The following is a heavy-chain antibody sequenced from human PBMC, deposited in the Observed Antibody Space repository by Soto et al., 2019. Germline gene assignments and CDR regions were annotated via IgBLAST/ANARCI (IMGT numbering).Heavy chain of an antibody. CDR2: IYYSGST. J-gene: IGHJ6*02. D-gene: IGHD6-13*01. Sequence: SETLSLTCTVSGGSISSYYWSWIRQPPGKGLEWIGYIYYSGSTNYNPSLKSRVTISVDTSKNQFSLKLSSVTAADTAVYYCARARGAYSSSWYYYYYGMDVWGQGTTVTVSS. CDR1: GGSISSYY. CDR3: ARARGAYSSSWYYYYYGMDV. V-gene: IGHV4-59*01.